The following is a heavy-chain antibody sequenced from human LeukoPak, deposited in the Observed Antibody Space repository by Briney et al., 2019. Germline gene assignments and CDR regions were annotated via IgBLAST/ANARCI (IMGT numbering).Heavy chain of an antibody. CDR1: GFTVSSYA. CDR2: ISYDGSNK. V-gene: IGHV3-30*04. J-gene: IGHJ6*03. Sequence: GGSLRLSCAASGFTVSSYAMHWVRQAPGKGLEWVAVISYDGSNKYYADSVKGRFTISRDNSKNTLYLQMNSLRAEDTAVYYCAKDDGSGSYYNIRYYYYMDVWGKGTTVTISS. CDR3: AKDDGSGSYYNIRYYYYMDV. D-gene: IGHD3-10*01.